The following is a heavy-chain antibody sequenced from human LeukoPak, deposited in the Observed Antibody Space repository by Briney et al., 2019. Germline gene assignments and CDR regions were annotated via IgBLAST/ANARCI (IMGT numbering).Heavy chain of an antibody. D-gene: IGHD1-26*01. CDR1: GYTFTDYY. CDR3: ARVYSGSYLDY. CDR2: VDPEDGET. J-gene: IGHJ4*02. Sequence: GASVKVSCKASGYTFTDYYMHWVQQAPGKGLEWMGRVDPEDGETIYAEKFQGRVTITADTSTDTAYMELSSLRSEDTAVYYCARVYSGSYLDYWGQGTPVTVSS. V-gene: IGHV1-69-2*01.